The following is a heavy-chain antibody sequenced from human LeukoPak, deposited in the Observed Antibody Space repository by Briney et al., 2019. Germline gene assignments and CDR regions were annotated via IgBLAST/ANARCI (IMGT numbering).Heavy chain of an antibody. Sequence: ASVKVSCKASGYTFTSYGISWVRQAPGQGLEWMGWISAYNGNTNYAQKLQGRVTMTTDTSTSTAYMEQRSLRSDDTAVYYCARDGYCSGGSCYSWLLSYYYGMDVWGQGTTVTVSS. D-gene: IGHD2-15*01. J-gene: IGHJ6*02. V-gene: IGHV1-18*01. CDR2: ISAYNGNT. CDR3: ARDGYCSGGSCYSWLLSYYYGMDV. CDR1: GYTFTSYG.